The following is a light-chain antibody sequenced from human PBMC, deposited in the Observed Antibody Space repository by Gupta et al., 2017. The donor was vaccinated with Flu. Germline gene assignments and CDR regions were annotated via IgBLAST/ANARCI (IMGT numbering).Light chain of an antibody. CDR1: SSDVGGYNY. J-gene: IGLJ1*01. CDR2: EVS. Sequence: QSALAQPASVSGSPGRSIAISCTGTSSDVGGYNYVSWYQHHPGKAHTLMIYEVSKRPTGVSNRFSGSKSGNTSSLTISGRQAEDEADYYCSTYTSSSTYVFGTGTKVTVL. V-gene: IGLV2-14*01. CDR3: STYTSSSTYV.